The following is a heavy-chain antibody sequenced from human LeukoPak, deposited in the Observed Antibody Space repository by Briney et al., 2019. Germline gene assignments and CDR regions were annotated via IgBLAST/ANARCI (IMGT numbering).Heavy chain of an antibody. CDR3: ARTPGTFDI. CDR2: ISSSGSTI. Sequence: GGSLRLSCAASGFTFSSYSMNWVRQAPGKGLEWVSYISSSGSTIYYADSVKGRFTISRDDAKNSLYLQMNSLRAEDTAVYYCARTPGTFDIWGQGTMVTVSS. V-gene: IGHV3-48*04. J-gene: IGHJ3*02. CDR1: GFTFSSYS.